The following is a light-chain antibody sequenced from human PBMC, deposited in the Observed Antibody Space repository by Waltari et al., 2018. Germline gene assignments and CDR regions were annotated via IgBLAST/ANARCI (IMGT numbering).Light chain of an antibody. Sequence: QSVLTQPPSVSGAPGQRVTISCTGSSSNIGAGYDVHWYQQLPGTTPKLLIYGNCNRRAVVPARFSGSKSCTAASLAITGLQAEDEADYYCQSCDSSLSGEVFGTGTKVTVL. CDR3: QSCDSSLSGEV. CDR2: GNC. V-gene: IGLV1-40*01. J-gene: IGLJ1*01. CDR1: SSNIGAGYD.